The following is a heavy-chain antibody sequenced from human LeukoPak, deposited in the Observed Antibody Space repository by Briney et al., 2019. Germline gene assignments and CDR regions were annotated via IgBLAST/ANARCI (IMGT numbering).Heavy chain of an antibody. V-gene: IGHV1-69*04. J-gene: IGHJ4*02. D-gene: IGHD2-15*01. CDR3: ARYYCSGGICYHFDY. CDR1: GGTFSSYA. CDR2: IIPILGIA. Sequence: GASVKVSCKASGGTFSSYAISWVRQAPGQGLEWMGRIIPILGIANYAQKFQGRVTITADKSTSTAYMELSSLRSEDTAVYYCARYYCSGGICYHFDYWGQGTLVTVSS.